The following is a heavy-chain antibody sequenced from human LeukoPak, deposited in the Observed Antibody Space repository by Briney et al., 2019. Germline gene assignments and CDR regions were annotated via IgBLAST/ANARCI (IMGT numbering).Heavy chain of an antibody. Sequence: GGSLRLSCAASGFTFSTYAMHWVRQAPGKGLEYVSGISSNGGLTYYADSVKGRFTICRDKSKNTVFLQMGSLRAEDMALYYCARDHSGAVADYWGQGTLVTVSP. D-gene: IGHD5-12*01. V-gene: IGHV3-64*02. J-gene: IGHJ4*02. CDR1: GFTFSTYA. CDR3: ARDHSGAVADY. CDR2: ISSNGGLT.